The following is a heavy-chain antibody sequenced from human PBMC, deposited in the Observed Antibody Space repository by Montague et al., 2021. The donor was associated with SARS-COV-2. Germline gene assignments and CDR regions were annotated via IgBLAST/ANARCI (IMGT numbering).Heavy chain of an antibody. CDR3: AKAPWGSDWYYFDY. CDR2: VDWSSGIF. CDR1: GFTFDDYA. J-gene: IGHJ4*02. V-gene: IGHV3-9*01. D-gene: IGHD3-9*01. Sequence: SLRLSCAASGFTFDDYAMHWVRQAPGAGLEWVAGVDWSSGIFAYADFVRGRFTISRDNAKNSLYLQMNSLKVEDTALYYCAKAPWGSDWYYFDYWGQGTLVTVSS.